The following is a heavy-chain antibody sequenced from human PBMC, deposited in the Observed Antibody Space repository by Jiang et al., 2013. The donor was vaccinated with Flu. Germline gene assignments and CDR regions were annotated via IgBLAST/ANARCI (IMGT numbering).Heavy chain of an antibody. J-gene: IGHJ5*02. D-gene: IGHD3-10*01. CDR2: IYYSGST. CDR3: ARENSSPSHDMVQGLWP. Sequence: KGLEWIGSIYYSGSTYYNPSLKSRVTISVDTSKNQFSLKLSSVTAADTAVYYCARENSSPSHDMVQGLWPWGQGTLVTVSS. V-gene: IGHV4-39*07.